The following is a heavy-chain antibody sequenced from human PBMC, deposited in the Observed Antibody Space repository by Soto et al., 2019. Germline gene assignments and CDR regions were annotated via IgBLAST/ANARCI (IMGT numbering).Heavy chain of an antibody. J-gene: IGHJ4*02. CDR1: GGSISSGGYY. CDR3: ARGDCSGGSCYFDY. D-gene: IGHD2-15*01. CDR2: IYYSGST. Sequence: SETLSLTCTVSGGSISSGGYYWSWIRQHPGKGLEWIGYIYYSGSTYYNPSLKSRVTISVDTSKNQFSLKLSSVTAADTAVYYCARGDCSGGSCYFDYWGQGTLVTVPQ. V-gene: IGHV4-31*03.